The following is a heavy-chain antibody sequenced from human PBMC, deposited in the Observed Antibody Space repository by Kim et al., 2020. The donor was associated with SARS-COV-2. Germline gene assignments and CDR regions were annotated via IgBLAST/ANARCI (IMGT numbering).Heavy chain of an antibody. CDR2: ISYDGSNK. CDR3: ASASGSYSSPSVT. D-gene: IGHD1-26*01. Sequence: GGSLRLSCAASGFTFSSYAMHWVRQAPGKGLEWVAVISYDGSNKYYADSVKGRFTISRDNSKNTLYLQMNSLRAEDPAVYYCASASGSYSSPSVTWGQGTLVTVSP. J-gene: IGHJ5*02. V-gene: IGHV3-30-3*01. CDR1: GFTFSSYA.